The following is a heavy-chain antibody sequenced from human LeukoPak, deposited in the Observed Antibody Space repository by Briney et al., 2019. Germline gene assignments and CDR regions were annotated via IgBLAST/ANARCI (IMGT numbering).Heavy chain of an antibody. D-gene: IGHD2-2*01. CDR3: ARSILPTCSSTSCPPYYYYYGMDV. CDR2: INPNSGGT. V-gene: IGHV1-2*04. Sequence: ASVKVSCKASGYTFTGYYMHWVRQAPGQGLEWMGWINPNSGGTNYAQKFQGWVTMTRDTSISTAYMELSRLRSDGTAVYYCARSILPTCSSTSCPPYYYYYGMDVWGQGTTVTVSS. J-gene: IGHJ6*02. CDR1: GYTFTGYY.